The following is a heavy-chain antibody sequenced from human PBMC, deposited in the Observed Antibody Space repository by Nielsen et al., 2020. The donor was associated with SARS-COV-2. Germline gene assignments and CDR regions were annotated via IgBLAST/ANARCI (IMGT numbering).Heavy chain of an antibody. Sequence: GGSLRLSCAASGFTFSSYAMSWVRQAPGKGLEWVSSISSSSTYIYYADSVKGRFTISRDNAKNSLYLQMNSLRAEDTAVYYCARVRGVMGGYGMDVWGQGTTVTVSS. CDR1: GFTFSSYA. CDR3: ARVRGVMGGYGMDV. J-gene: IGHJ6*02. V-gene: IGHV3-21*01. D-gene: IGHD3-10*01. CDR2: ISSSSTYI.